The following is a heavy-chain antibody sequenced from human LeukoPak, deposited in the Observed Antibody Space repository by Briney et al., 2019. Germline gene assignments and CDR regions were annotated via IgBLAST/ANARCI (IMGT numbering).Heavy chain of an antibody. CDR3: SLLWFGGRGDY. CDR1: GYTFTSYY. J-gene: IGHJ4*02. Sequence: GASVKVSCKASGYTFTSYYMHWVRQAPGQGLEWMGIINPSGGGTSYAQKFQGRVTMTRDTSTSTVYMELSSLRSEDTAVYYCSLLWFGGRGDYWGQGTLVTVSS. CDR2: INPSGGGT. V-gene: IGHV1-46*01. D-gene: IGHD3-10*01.